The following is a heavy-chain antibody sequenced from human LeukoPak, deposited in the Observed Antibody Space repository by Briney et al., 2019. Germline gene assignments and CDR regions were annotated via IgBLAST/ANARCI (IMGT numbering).Heavy chain of an antibody. J-gene: IGHJ4*02. CDR2: FDPEDGET. D-gene: IGHD3-10*01. CDR1: GYTLTELS. CDR3: ARGGFTMVRGVIITDFDY. Sequence: VASVKVSCKVSGYTLTELSMHWVRQAPGKGLEWMGGFDPEDGETIYAQKFQGRVTMTEDTSTDTAYMELSRLRSDDTAVYYCARGGFTMVRGVIITDFDYWGQGTLVTVSS. V-gene: IGHV1-24*01.